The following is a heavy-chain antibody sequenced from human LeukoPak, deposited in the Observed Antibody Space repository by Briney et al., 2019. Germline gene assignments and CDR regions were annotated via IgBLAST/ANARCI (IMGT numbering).Heavy chain of an antibody. D-gene: IGHD3-22*01. CDR2: INHSGST. J-gene: IGHJ3*02. Sequence: SETLSLTCAVYGGSFSGYYWSWIRQPPGKGLEWIGEINHSGSTNYNPSLKSRVTIPVDTSKNQFSLKLSSVTAADTAVYYCARGLNRSGYDAFDIWGQGTMVTVSS. CDR3: ARGLNRSGYDAFDI. V-gene: IGHV4-34*01. CDR1: GGSFSGYY.